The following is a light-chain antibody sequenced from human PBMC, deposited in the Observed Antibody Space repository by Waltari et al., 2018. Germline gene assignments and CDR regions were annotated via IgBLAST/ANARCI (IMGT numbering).Light chain of an antibody. CDR3: SSYAGSNTYI. CDR2: EVS. J-gene: IGLJ1*01. V-gene: IGLV2-11*01. Sequence: QAAPTQHPSVSGSPGQSVTISCTGTSSDIGYYNAVSWYQQHPGKAPKLMCYEVSKRPSGVSDRFSGSKSGNTASLTISGLQAEDEADYYCSSYAGSNTYIFGAGTRLTVL. CDR1: SSDIGYYNA.